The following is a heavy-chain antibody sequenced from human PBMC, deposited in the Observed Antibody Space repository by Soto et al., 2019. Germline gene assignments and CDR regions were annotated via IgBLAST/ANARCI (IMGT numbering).Heavy chain of an antibody. CDR2: IDRTGRT. D-gene: IGHD1-7*01. Sequence: AAGPSCPSVNGCTCIRQTPGQGLEWIGEIDRTGRTNYNPSLKSRVTISLDKSENQFSLKVTSLTAADTAVYYCASRDPGTSADDRVKGT. CDR1: GPSCPSVNG. J-gene: IGHJ4*02. CDR3: ASRDPGTSADD. V-gene: IGHV4-4*02.